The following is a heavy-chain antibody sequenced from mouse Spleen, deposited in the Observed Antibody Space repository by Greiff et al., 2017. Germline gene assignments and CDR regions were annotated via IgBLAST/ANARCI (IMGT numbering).Heavy chain of an antibody. CDR1: GFTFSSYT. V-gene: IGHV5-9*01. D-gene: IGHD2-4*01. CDR2: ISGGGGNT. J-gene: IGHJ3*01. Sequence: EVQVVESGGGLVKPGGSLKLSCAASGFTFSSYTMSWVRQTPEKRLEWVATISGGGGNTYYPDSVKGRFTISRDNAKNTLYLQMSSLRSEDTALYYCARHDYDWFAYWGQGTLVTVSA. CDR3: ARHDYDWFAY.